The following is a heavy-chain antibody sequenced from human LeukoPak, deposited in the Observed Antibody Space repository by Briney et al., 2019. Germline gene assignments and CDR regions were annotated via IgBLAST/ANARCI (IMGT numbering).Heavy chain of an antibody. CDR3: ASARLGSGLEGAFDI. V-gene: IGHV4-59*01. D-gene: IGHD6-25*01. CDR1: GGSISSYF. Sequence: ASVTLSLTCTVSGGSISSYFWSWIRQPPGKGLEWIGYIYYSGSTNYNPSLKSRVTISVDTSKNQFSLKLSSVTAADTAVYYCASARLGSGLEGAFDIWGQGTMVTVSS. CDR2: IYYSGST. J-gene: IGHJ3*02.